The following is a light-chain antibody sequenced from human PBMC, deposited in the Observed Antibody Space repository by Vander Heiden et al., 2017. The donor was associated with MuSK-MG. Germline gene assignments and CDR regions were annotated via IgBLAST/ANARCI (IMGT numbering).Light chain of an antibody. J-gene: IGKJ4*01. CDR3: RQDDNYPLT. CDR1: QGIRND. Sequence: AIQMTQSPSSLSASVGDRVTITCRASQGIRNDLGWYQQKPGKAPKLLIYAASSLQSGVPSRFSGSGSGIDFTLTISSLQPEDFATYYCRQDDNYPLTFGGGTKVEIK. CDR2: AAS. V-gene: IGKV1-6*01.